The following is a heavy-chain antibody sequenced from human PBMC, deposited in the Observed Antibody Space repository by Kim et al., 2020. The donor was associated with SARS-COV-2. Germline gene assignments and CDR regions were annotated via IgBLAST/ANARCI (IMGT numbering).Heavy chain of an antibody. CDR2: IWYDGSNK. D-gene: IGHD3-16*01. J-gene: IGHJ6*02. Sequence: GGSLRLSCAASGFTFSSYGMHWVRQAPGKGLEWVAVIWYDGSNKYYADSVKGRFTISRDNSKNTLYLQMNSLRAEDTAVYYCAKDWGEQNFRVDYYYYGMDVWGQGTPVTVSS. CDR1: GFTFSSYG. CDR3: AKDWGEQNFRVDYYYYGMDV. V-gene: IGHV3-33*06.